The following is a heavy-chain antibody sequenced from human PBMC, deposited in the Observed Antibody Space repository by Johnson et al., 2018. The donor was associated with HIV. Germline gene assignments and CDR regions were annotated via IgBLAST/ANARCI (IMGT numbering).Heavy chain of an antibody. Sequence: VQLVESGGGVVQPGRSLRLSCAASGFTFSSSGMHWVRQAPGKGLEWVAVIWYDGSNKYYADSVKGRFTISRDNSKNTLYLQMNSLRAEDTAVYYCAKDRGAARAFDAFDIWGQGTMVTVYS. CDR3: AKDRGAARAFDAFDI. V-gene: IGHV3-33*06. J-gene: IGHJ3*02. CDR1: GFTFSSSG. D-gene: IGHD6-6*01. CDR2: IWYDGSNK.